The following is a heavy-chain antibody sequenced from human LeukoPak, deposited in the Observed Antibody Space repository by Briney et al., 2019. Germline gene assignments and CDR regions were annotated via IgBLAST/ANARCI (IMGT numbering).Heavy chain of an antibody. D-gene: IGHD6-13*01. CDR1: GFTFSSYW. CDR2: TNQDGSEK. Sequence: GGSLRLSCVASGFTFSSYWMAWVRQAPGQGLEWVANTNQDGSEKNYVDSVKGRFTISRDNAKNSLYLQMNSLRAEDTAVYYCARGRYSSSWYDYWGQGTLVTVSS. CDR3: ARGRYSSSWYDY. J-gene: IGHJ4*02. V-gene: IGHV3-7*05.